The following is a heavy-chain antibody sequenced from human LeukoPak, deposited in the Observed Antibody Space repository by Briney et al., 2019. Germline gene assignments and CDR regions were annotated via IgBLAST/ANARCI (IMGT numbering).Heavy chain of an antibody. J-gene: IGHJ6*03. CDR1: GGSISSSSYY. D-gene: IGHD2-15*01. CDR3: ARALILARNCSGGSCYPKWGYYYYMDV. Sequence: SETLSLTCTVSGGSISSSSYYWGWIRQPPGKGLEWIGSIYYSGSTYYNPSLKSRVTISVDTSKNQFSLKLSSVTAADTAVYYCARALILARNCSGGSCYPKWGYYYYMDVWGKGTTVTVSS. V-gene: IGHV4-39*07. CDR2: IYYSGST.